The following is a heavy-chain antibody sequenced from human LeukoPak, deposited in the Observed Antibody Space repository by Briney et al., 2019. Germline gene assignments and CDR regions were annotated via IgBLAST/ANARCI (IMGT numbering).Heavy chain of an antibody. J-gene: IGHJ5*02. CDR1: GFTFSTYA. CDR2: IGGSGGTT. V-gene: IGHV3-23*01. D-gene: IGHD1-1*01. Sequence: PGGSLRLSCAASGFTFSTYAMSWVRQAPGKGLEWVSAIGGSGGTTYYADSVKGRFTISRDNSKNTLYLQINSLRAEDTAVYYCAKDSFALEPRNWFDPWGQGTLVTVSS. CDR3: AKDSFALEPRNWFDP.